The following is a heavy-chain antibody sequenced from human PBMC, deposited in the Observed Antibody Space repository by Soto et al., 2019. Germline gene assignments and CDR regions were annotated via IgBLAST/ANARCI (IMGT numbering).Heavy chain of an antibody. D-gene: IGHD3-22*01. CDR3: ARARRTYYYDSSGYYYVGY. J-gene: IGHJ4*02. V-gene: IGHV4-34*01. CDR2: INHSGST. Sequence: SETLSLTCAVYGGSFSGYYWSWIRQPPGKGLEWIGEINHSGSTNYNPSLKSRVTISVDTSKNQFSLKLSSVTTADTAVYYCARARRTYYYDSSGYYYVGYWGQG. CDR1: GGSFSGYY.